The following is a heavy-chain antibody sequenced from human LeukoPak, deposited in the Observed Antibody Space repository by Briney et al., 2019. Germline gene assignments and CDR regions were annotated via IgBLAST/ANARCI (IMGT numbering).Heavy chain of an antibody. J-gene: IGHJ4*02. V-gene: IGHV3-21*01. CDR2: ISSSSSYI. Sequence: GGSLRLSCAASGFTFSSYTMNWVRQAPGKGLEWVSSISSSSSYIYHADSVKGRFTISRDNAKNSLYLQMNSLRAEDTAVYYCARGRGSYPNYFDFWGQGTLVTVSS. CDR3: ARGRGSYPNYFDF. CDR1: GFTFSSYT. D-gene: IGHD3-16*01.